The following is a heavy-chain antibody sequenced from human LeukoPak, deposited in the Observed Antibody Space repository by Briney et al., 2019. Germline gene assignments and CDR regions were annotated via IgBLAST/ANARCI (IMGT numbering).Heavy chain of an antibody. Sequence: PSETLSLTRTVSGGSISSHYWSWIRQPPGKGLEWIGYIYYSGSTNYNPSLKSRVTISVDTSKNQFSLKLSSVTAADTAVYYCARGWDTAMVPFDYWGQGTLVTVSS. CDR2: IYYSGST. D-gene: IGHD5-18*01. J-gene: IGHJ4*02. CDR1: GGSISSHY. CDR3: ARGWDTAMVPFDY. V-gene: IGHV4-59*11.